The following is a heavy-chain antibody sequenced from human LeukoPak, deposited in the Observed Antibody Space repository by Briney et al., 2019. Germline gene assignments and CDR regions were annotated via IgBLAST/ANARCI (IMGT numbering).Heavy chain of an antibody. D-gene: IGHD7-27*01. Sequence: GGSLRLSCAASGFAFSSYSMNWVRQAPGKGLEWVSSISSSSSYIYYADSVKGRFTISRDNAKNSLYLQMNSLRAEDTAVYYCAKDLNWGGRWGQGTLVTVSS. CDR2: ISSSSSYI. CDR3: AKDLNWGGR. J-gene: IGHJ4*02. V-gene: IGHV3-21*04. CDR1: GFAFSSYS.